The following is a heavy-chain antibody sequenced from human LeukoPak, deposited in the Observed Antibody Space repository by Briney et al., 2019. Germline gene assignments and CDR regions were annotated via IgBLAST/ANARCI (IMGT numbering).Heavy chain of an antibody. CDR1: GFNFSAYD. J-gene: IGHJ5*02. V-gene: IGHV1-8*01. D-gene: IGHD2-2*01. CDR2: LSPISGDT. CDR3: TRESSYCDDTSCYSSGFDP. Sequence: ASVKVSCKASGFNFSAYDINWVRQAAGQGLEWMGWLSPISGDTGCAQMFQGRVTFTRDTSINTAYMELSSLTSDDSAVYYCTRESSYCDDTSCYSSGFDPWGQGTLVTVSS.